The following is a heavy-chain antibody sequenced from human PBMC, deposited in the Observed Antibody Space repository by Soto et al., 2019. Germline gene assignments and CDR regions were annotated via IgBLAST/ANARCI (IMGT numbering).Heavy chain of an antibody. Sequence: QVQLVQSGPEVKKPGASVKVSCRASGYTFSSFGISWVRQAPGQGLEWMGWISAYNGNTNYARKFQDRVTMTTDTSTSTAYMELRSLRSDDTAVYFCARDDFGDLWRSPDVWGQGTMVTVSS. CDR3: ARDDFGDLWRSPDV. CDR2: ISAYNGNT. D-gene: IGHD4-17*01. V-gene: IGHV1-18*04. CDR1: GYTFSSFG. J-gene: IGHJ3*01.